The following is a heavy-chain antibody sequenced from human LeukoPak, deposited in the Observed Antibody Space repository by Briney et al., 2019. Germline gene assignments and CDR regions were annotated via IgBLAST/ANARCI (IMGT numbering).Heavy chain of an antibody. CDR2: ISSSSSTI. CDR1: GFTFSSYS. D-gene: IGHD3-3*01. J-gene: IGHJ4*02. V-gene: IGHV3-48*04. Sequence: GGSLRLSCAASGFTFSSYSMNWVRQAPGKGLEWVSYISSSSSTIYYADSVKGRFTISRDNAKNSLYLQMNSLRAEDTAVYYCAKEIDFWSGYYTSPFDYWGQGTLVTVSS. CDR3: AKEIDFWSGYYTSPFDY.